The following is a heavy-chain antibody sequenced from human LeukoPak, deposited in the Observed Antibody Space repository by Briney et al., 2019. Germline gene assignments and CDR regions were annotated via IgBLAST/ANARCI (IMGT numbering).Heavy chain of an antibody. V-gene: IGHV1-46*01. CDR2: ISPSGGST. Sequence: ASVKVSCKASGYTFTSYYMHWVRQAPGQGLEWMGIISPSGGSTSYAQKFQGRVTMTRDTSTSTVYMELSSLRSEDTAVYYCARSGYCSGGSCHTFDYWGQGTLVTVSS. D-gene: IGHD2-15*01. CDR1: GYTFTSYY. J-gene: IGHJ4*02. CDR3: ARSGYCSGGSCHTFDY.